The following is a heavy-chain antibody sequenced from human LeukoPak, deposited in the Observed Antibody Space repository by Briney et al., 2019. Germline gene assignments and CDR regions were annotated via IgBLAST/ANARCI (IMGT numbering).Heavy chain of an antibody. Sequence: GESLTISCKASGYSFTNCWISWVRQMPGKGLEWMGRIDPSDSYTKYSPSFEGHVTISVDKSISTAFLQWNSLKASDNAMYYCATGASKVTTDFANYWGQGTQVAVSS. D-gene: IGHD4-17*01. CDR2: IDPSDSYT. V-gene: IGHV5-10-1*01. CDR1: GYSFTNCW. J-gene: IGHJ4*02. CDR3: ATGASKVTTDFANY.